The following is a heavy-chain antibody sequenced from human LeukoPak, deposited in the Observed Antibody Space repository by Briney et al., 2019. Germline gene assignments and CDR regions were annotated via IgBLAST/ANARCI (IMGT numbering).Heavy chain of an antibody. J-gene: IGHJ3*02. D-gene: IGHD6-6*01. CDR1: GGSISSYY. Sequence: SETLSLTCTVSGGSISSYYWSWIRQPPGKGLEWIGYIYYSGSTNYNPSLKSRVTISVDTSKNQFSLKLSSVTAADTAVYYCARVLGDRSRIAARPRAFDIWGQGTMVTVSS. CDR3: ARVLGDRSRIAARPRAFDI. CDR2: IYYSGST. V-gene: IGHV4-59*01.